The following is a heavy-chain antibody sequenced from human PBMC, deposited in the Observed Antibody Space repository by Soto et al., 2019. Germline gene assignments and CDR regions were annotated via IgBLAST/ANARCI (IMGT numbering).Heavy chain of an antibody. CDR3: CYSRTQERKLFDP. Sequence: KSGGSLRLSCAASGFTFSSYSMNWVRQAPGKGLEWVSSISSSSSYIYYADSVKGRFTISRDNAKNSLYLQMNSLRAEDTAVYYCCYSRTQERKLFDPWGQGTLVTVSS. CDR2: ISSSSSYI. CDR1: GFTFSSYS. J-gene: IGHJ5*02. D-gene: IGHD6-13*01. V-gene: IGHV3-21*01.